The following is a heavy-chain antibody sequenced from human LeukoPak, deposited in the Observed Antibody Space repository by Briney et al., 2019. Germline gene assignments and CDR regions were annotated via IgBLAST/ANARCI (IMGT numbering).Heavy chain of an antibody. CDR1: GGTFSSYA. V-gene: IGHV1-69*04. J-gene: IGHJ3*02. D-gene: IGHD5-24*01. Sequence: GASVKVSCKASGGTFSSYAISWVRQAPGQGLEWMGRIIPILGIANYAQKFQGRVTITADESTSTAYMELSSLRSEDTAVYYCAREVEMATSDAFDIWGQGTMVTVSS. CDR2: IIPILGIA. CDR3: AREVEMATSDAFDI.